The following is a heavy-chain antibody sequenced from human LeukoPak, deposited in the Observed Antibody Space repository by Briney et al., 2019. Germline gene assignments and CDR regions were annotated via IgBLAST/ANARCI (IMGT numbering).Heavy chain of an antibody. D-gene: IGHD7-27*01. V-gene: IGHV3-23*01. CDR1: GFTFSSYA. Sequence: PGGSLRLSCAASGFTFSSYAMSWVRQAPGKGLEWVSAISGSGGSTYYADSVKGRFTISRDNSKNTLYLQMNSLRAEDTAVYYCAKDAAFPATGDLVYFDYWGQGTLVTVSS. CDR2: ISGSGGST. CDR3: AKDAAFPATGDLVYFDY. J-gene: IGHJ4*02.